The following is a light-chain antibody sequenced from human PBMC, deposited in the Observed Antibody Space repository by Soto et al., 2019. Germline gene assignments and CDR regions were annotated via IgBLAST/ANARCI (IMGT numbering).Light chain of an antibody. J-gene: IGKJ5*01. CDR3: QQYITYST. Sequence: EIVLTQSPGTLSLSPGERATLSCRASQSVRSSLAWYQQKPGQAPRLLIYDASTRATGVPARFSGSGSGTEFTLTISSLQPDDFATYYCQQYITYSTFGQGTRLEIK. CDR1: QSVRSS. V-gene: IGKV3-15*01. CDR2: DAS.